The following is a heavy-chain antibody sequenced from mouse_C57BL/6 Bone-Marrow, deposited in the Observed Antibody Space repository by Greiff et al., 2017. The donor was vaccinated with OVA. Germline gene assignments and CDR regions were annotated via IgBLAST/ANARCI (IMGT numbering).Heavy chain of an antibody. CDR2: IYPGDGDT. CDR1: GYAFSSSW. V-gene: IGHV1-82*01. CDR3: ARGGWLPLDY. Sequence: VQVVESGPELVKPGASVKISCKASGYAFSSSWMNWVKQRPGKGLEWIGRIYPGDGDTNYNGKFKGKATLTADKSSSTAYMQLSSLTSEDSAVYFCARGGWLPLDYWGQGTTLTVSS. J-gene: IGHJ2*01. D-gene: IGHD2-3*01.